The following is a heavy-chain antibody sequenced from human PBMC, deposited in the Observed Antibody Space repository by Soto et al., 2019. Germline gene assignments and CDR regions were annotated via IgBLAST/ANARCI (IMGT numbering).Heavy chain of an antibody. D-gene: IGHD6-19*01. CDR3: ASDGAVAADYYYYGMDV. V-gene: IGHV3-7*01. J-gene: IGHJ6*02. CDR1: GFTFSSYW. Sequence: GGSLRLSCAASGFTFSSYWMSWVRQAPGKGLEWVANIKQDGSEKYYVDSVKGRFTISRDNAKNSLYLQMNSLRAEDTAVYYCASDGAVAADYYYYGMDVWGQGTTVTVSS. CDR2: IKQDGSEK.